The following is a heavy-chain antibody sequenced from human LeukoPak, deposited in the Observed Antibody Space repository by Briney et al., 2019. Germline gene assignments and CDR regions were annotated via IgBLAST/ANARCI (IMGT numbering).Heavy chain of an antibody. CDR2: INPNSGGT. J-gene: IGHJ4*02. CDR3: ARDRVTGTDFDY. CDR1: GYTFTVYY. V-gene: IGHV1-2*02. Sequence: ASVKVSSKASGYTFTVYYMHWVRQAPGQGREWMGWINPNSGGTNYAQKFQGRVTMTRDTSISTAYMELSRLRSDDTAVYYCARDRVTGTDFDYWGQGTLVTVSS. D-gene: IGHD1-20*01.